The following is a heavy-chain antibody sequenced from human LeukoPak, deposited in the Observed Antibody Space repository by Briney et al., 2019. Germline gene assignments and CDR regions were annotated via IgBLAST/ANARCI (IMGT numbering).Heavy chain of an antibody. CDR2: INLNSGGT. V-gene: IGHV1-2*02. Sequence: ASVKVSCKASGYTFTGYYMHWVRQAPGQGLEWMGGINLNSGGTNYAQKFQGRVTMTRDTSISTAYMELSRLRSDDTAVYYCARTDTMVRGVITTFDPWGQGTLVTVSS. J-gene: IGHJ5*02. D-gene: IGHD3-10*01. CDR3: ARTDTMVRGVITTFDP. CDR1: GYTFTGYY.